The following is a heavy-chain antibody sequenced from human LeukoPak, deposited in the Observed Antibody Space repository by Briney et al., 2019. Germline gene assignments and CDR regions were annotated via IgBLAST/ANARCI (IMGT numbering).Heavy chain of an antibody. CDR1: GFTFSSYT. Sequence: GGSLRLSCATSGFTFSSYTMNWVRRPPGKGLEWLAVISRDGSIKYHADSVRGRFTISRDNSHNTLYLQMNSLGAEDTAVYYCARRFTTGSIDHWGQGNLVTVSS. J-gene: IGHJ4*02. V-gene: IGHV3-30*04. D-gene: IGHD3-9*01. CDR3: ARRFTTGSIDH. CDR2: ISRDGSIK.